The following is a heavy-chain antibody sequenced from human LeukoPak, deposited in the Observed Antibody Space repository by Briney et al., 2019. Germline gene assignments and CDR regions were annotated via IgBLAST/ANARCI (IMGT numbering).Heavy chain of an antibody. D-gene: IGHD5-12*01. V-gene: IGHV3-21*01. CDR2: IDSSSSYI. J-gene: IGHJ4*02. CDR1: GFAFGSYW. CDR3: ARDPATPHDY. Sequence: GGSLRLSCAASGFAFGSYWMSWVRQAPGKGLEWVASIDSSSSYIYYADSEKGRLTISRDNAKNSLYLQMNSLRAEDTAVYYCARDPATPHDYWGQGTLVTVSS.